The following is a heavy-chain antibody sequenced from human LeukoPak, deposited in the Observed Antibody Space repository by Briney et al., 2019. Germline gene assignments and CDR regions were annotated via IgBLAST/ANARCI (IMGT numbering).Heavy chain of an antibody. CDR1: GFTFSSYS. J-gene: IGHJ6*03. Sequence: GSLRLSCAASGFTFSSYSMNWVRQPPGKGLEWIGEINHSGSTNYNPSLKSRVTISVDTSKNQFSLKLISVTAADTAGYYCARHRKRGSYYYHYMDVWGKGTTVTVSS. CDR3: ARHRKRGSYYYHYMDV. CDR2: INHSGST. V-gene: IGHV4-34*01. D-gene: IGHD1-1*01.